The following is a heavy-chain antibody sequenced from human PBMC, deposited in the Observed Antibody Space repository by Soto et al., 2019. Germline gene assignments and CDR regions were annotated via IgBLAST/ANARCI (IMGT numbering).Heavy chain of an antibody. CDR3: ASGYYYDSSGYYYVVY. Sequence: SETLSLTCTVSGGSISSYYWSWIRQPPGKGLEWIGYIYYSGSTNYNPSLKSRVTISVDTSKNQFSLKLSSVTAADTAVYYCASGYYYDSSGYYYVVYWGQGTLVTVS. CDR1: GGSISSYY. CDR2: IYYSGST. V-gene: IGHV4-59*01. D-gene: IGHD3-22*01. J-gene: IGHJ4*02.